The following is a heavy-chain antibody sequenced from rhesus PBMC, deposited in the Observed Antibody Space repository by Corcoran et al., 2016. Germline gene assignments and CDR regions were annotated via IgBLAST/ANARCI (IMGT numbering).Heavy chain of an antibody. Sequence: EVQLVESGGGLVMPGGSLSLSVAPSGFTFRRCGIHWVRQAPGRGLEWVAFISFDGRKTYFADSVKDRFTISRDNSKNMLYLQMNNLKLEDTAVYYCARDPAAGREYWYFDLWGPGTPITISS. CDR2: ISFDGRKT. D-gene: IGHD6-31*01. CDR1: GFTFRRCG. V-gene: IGHV3-54*02. CDR3: ARDPAAGREYWYFDL. J-gene: IGHJ2*01.